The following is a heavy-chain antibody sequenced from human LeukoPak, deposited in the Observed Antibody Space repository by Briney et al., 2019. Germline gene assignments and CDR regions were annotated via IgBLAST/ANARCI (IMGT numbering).Heavy chain of an antibody. CDR3: ARELPFDY. CDR2: ISSDGTTT. CDR1: GFTFSTYW. J-gene: IGHJ4*02. V-gene: IGHV3-74*01. Sequence: PGGSLRLSCAASGFTFSTYWMHWVRQAPGKGPVWVSRISSDGTTTTYADSVKGRFTISRDNAKNTLYLQMNTLRAEDTAVYYCARELPFDYWGQGTLVTV.